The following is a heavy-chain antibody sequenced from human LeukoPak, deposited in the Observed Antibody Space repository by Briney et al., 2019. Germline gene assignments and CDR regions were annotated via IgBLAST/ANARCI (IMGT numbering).Heavy chain of an antibody. CDR2: ISGSGGST. CDR1: GFTFSSYA. V-gene: IGHV3-23*01. CDR3: AAGSRSQPYYFDY. Sequence: PGGSLRLSCAASGFTFSSYAMSWVRQAPGKGLEWVSAISGSGGSTYYADSVKGRFTISRDNSKNTLYLQMNSLRAEDTALYYCAAGSRSQPYYFDYWGQGTLVTVSS. D-gene: IGHD1-14*01. J-gene: IGHJ4*02.